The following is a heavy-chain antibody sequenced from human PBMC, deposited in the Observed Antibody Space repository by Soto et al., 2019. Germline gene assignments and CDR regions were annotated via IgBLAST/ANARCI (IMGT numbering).Heavy chain of an antibody. CDR2: IYYSGST. CDR3: ASRYSYGIYFDY. V-gene: IGHV4-39*01. Sequence: PSETLSLTCTVSGFSISSSSYYWGWIRQPPGKGLEWIGSIYYSGSTYYNPSLKSRVTISVDTSKNQFSLKLSSVTAADTAVYYCASRYSYGIYFDYWGQGTLVTVSS. CDR1: GFSISSSSYY. D-gene: IGHD5-18*01. J-gene: IGHJ4*02.